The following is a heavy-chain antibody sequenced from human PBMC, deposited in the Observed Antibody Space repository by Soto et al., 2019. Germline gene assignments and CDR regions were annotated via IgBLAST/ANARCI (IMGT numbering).Heavy chain of an antibody. CDR1: GGSISSSSYY. CDR3: ASPRTDNSSSWYFYYYYGMDV. J-gene: IGHJ6*02. CDR2: IYYSGST. D-gene: IGHD6-13*01. V-gene: IGHV4-39*01. Sequence: QLQLQESGPGLVKPSETLSLTCTVSGGSISSSSYYWGWIRQPPGKGLEWIGSIYYSGSTYYNPSLKSRVTISVDTSKNQFSLKLSSVTAADTAVYYCASPRTDNSSSWYFYYYYGMDVWGQGTTVTVSS.